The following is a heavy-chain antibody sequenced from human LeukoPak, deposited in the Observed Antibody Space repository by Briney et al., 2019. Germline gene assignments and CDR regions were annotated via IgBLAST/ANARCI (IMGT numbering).Heavy chain of an antibody. CDR2: ITPSGGT. CDR3: ARDRYGDGFAHFDY. V-gene: IGHV1-2*02. J-gene: IGHJ4*02. Sequence: GASVTVSCTASGYTFTAYYMHWVRQAPGQGLEWMGWITPSGGTNYPQKFQGRVAITSDTSITTAYMDLSRLTSDDTAVYYCARDRYGDGFAHFDYWGQGALVTVSS. D-gene: IGHD5-24*01. CDR1: GYTFTAYY.